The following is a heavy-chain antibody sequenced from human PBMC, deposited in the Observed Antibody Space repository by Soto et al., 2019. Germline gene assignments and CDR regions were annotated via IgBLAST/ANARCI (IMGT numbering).Heavy chain of an antibody. Sequence: SETLSLTCAVSGGSISSSNWWSWVRQPPGKGLEWIGEIYHSGSTNYNPSLKSRVTLSVDKSKNQFSLKLSSVTAADTAVYYCARDSTPNDSSGWPYYYYGMDVWGQGTTVTVSS. D-gene: IGHD6-19*01. CDR3: ARDSTPNDSSGWPYYYYGMDV. J-gene: IGHJ6*02. V-gene: IGHV4-4*02. CDR1: GGSISSSNW. CDR2: IYHSGST.